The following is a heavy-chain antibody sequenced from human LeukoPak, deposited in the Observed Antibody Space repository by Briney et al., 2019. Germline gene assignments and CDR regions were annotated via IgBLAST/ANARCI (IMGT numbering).Heavy chain of an antibody. CDR1: GFTFSSYE. V-gene: IGHV3-48*03. CDR3: AKELYSSSDYAFDI. Sequence: PGGSLRLSCAASGFTFSSYETNWVRQAPGKGLEWVSYISSSGGTIYYADSVKGRFTISRDNSKNTLYLQMNSLRAEDTAVYYCAKELYSSSDYAFDIWGQGTMVTVSS. D-gene: IGHD6-13*01. CDR2: ISSSGGTI. J-gene: IGHJ3*02.